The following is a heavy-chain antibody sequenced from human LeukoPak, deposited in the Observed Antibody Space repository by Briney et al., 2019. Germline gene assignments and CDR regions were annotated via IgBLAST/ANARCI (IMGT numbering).Heavy chain of an antibody. J-gene: IGHJ3*02. Sequence: ASVKVSCKASGYTFTNDGISWVRHAPGQGLEWKGWVGIKSGNTNYAPRFQARVTLTTDTSSTTAYMELRSLTSDDTAAYYCARTPLGKMHAFYIGGQGTRVTVSS. CDR3: ARTPLGKMHAFYI. V-gene: IGHV1-18*01. D-gene: IGHD7-27*01. CDR2: VGIKSGNT. CDR1: GYTFTNDG.